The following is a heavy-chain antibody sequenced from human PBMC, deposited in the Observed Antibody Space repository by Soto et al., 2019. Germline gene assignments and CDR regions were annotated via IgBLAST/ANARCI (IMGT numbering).Heavy chain of an antibody. CDR2: IIPIFGTA. Sequence: VASVKVSCKASGGTFSSYAISWVRQAPGQGLEWMGGIIPIFGTANYAQKFQGRVTITADESTSTAYMELSSLRSEDTAVYYCARDPYDDSSGYPLSQHWGQGTLVTVS. CDR1: GGTFSSYA. CDR3: ARDPYDDSSGYPLSQH. V-gene: IGHV1-69*13. J-gene: IGHJ1*01. D-gene: IGHD3-22*01.